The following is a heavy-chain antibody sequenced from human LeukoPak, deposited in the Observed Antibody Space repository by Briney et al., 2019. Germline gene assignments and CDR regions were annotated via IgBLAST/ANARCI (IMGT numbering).Heavy chain of an antibody. CDR3: ARDITMVRGVRNNWFDP. D-gene: IGHD3-10*01. J-gene: IGHJ5*02. V-gene: IGHV1-18*01. CDR1: GGTFSSYA. CDR2: ISAYNGNT. Sequence: ASVKVSCKASGGTFSSYAISWVRQAPGQGLEWMGWISAYNGNTNYAQKLQGRVTMTTDTSTSTAYMELRSLRSDDTAVYYCARDITMVRGVRNNWFDPWGQGTLVTVSS.